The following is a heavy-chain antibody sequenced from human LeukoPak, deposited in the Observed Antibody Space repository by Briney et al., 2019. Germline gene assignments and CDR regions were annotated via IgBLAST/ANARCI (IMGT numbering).Heavy chain of an antibody. Sequence: GGSLRLSCAASGFTFSSYGMHWVRQAPGKGLEWVAFIRYDGSNKYYADSVKGRFTISRDNSKNTLYLQMNSLRAEDTAVYYCAQVGRMVRGVIPYRFDYWGQGTLVTVSS. CDR2: IRYDGSNK. D-gene: IGHD3-10*01. V-gene: IGHV3-30*02. J-gene: IGHJ4*02. CDR1: GFTFSSYG. CDR3: AQVGRMVRGVIPYRFDY.